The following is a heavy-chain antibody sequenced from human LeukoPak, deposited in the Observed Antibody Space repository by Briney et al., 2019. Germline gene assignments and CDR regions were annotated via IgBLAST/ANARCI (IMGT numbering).Heavy chain of an antibody. CDR3: ASSIIRGGYYYYMDV. J-gene: IGHJ6*03. V-gene: IGHV5-51*01. CDR1: GYSFTSYW. CDR2: IYPGDSDT. D-gene: IGHD3-10*01. Sequence: GESLKISCKGSGYSFTSYWIGWVRQLPGKGLEWMGIIYPGDSDTRYSPSFQGQVTISADKSISTAYLQWSSLKASDTAMYYCASSIIRGGYYYYMDVWGKGTTVTVAS.